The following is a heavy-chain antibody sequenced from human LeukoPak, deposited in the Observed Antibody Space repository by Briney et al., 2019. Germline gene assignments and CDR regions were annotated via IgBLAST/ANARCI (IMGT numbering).Heavy chain of an antibody. CDR3: ARAAHTTVTTSLTEMYYYGMDV. V-gene: IGHV3-9*01. Sequence: GRSLRLSCAASGFTFDDYAMHWVRHTPGKGLEWVSGIRWNSGSIGYADSVKGRFTISRDNAKNSLYLQMNSLRAEDTAVYYCARAAHTTVTTSLTEMYYYGMDVWGQGTTVTVSS. J-gene: IGHJ6*02. D-gene: IGHD4-17*01. CDR1: GFTFDDYA. CDR2: IRWNSGSI.